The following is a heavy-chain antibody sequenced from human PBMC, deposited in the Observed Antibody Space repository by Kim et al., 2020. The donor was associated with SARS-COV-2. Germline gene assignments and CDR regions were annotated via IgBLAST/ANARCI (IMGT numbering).Heavy chain of an antibody. D-gene: IGHD3-16*01. J-gene: IGHJ4*02. Sequence: SIGYGDSVKGRFTISRDNAKKSLYLQRNGLRVEDTALYYCVRGYAGGPFDLWGQGSLVTVSS. V-gene: IGHV3-20*03. CDR3: VRGYAGGPFDL. CDR2: SI.